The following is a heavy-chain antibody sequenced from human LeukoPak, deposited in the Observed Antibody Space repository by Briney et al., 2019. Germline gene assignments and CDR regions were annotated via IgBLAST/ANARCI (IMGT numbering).Heavy chain of an antibody. CDR2: ISYDGSSK. Sequence: PGGSLRLSCAASGFTFSSYAMHWVRQAPGKGLEWVAVISYDGSSKYYADSVKGRFTISRDNSKNTLYLQMNSLRAEDTAVYYCARDPPVTVTTLSDYWGQGTLVTVSS. V-gene: IGHV3-30-3*01. CDR1: GFTFSSYA. J-gene: IGHJ4*02. CDR3: ARDPPVTVTTLSDY. D-gene: IGHD4-17*01.